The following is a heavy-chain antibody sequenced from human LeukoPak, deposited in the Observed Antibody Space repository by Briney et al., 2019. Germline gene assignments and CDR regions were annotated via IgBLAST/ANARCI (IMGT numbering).Heavy chain of an antibody. Sequence: SETLSLTCTVSGGSISSSSYYWGWIRQPPGKGLEWIGSIYYSGSTYYNPSLKSRVTISVDTSKNQFSLKLSSVTAADTAVYYCARHSGYSSGWLPFDYWGQGTLVTVSS. CDR1: GGSISSSSYY. V-gene: IGHV4-39*01. J-gene: IGHJ4*02. CDR3: ARHSGYSSGWLPFDY. CDR2: IYYSGST. D-gene: IGHD6-19*01.